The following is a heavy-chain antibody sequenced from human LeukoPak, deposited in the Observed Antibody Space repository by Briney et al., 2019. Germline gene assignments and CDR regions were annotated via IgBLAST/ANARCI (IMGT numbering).Heavy chain of an antibody. J-gene: IGHJ4*02. D-gene: IGHD3-22*01. CDR2: IYDSGST. CDR3: ARAGAVGGYYSSPARSNFDQ. CDR1: GGSIRRYY. Sequence: SETLSLTCTVSGGSIRRYYWTWIRQPPGRGLEGIGYIYDSGSTNYNPSLKSRVTISVDTSKNQISLKVNSVTAGDTAVYYCARAGAVGGYYSSPARSNFDQWGQGTLVTVSS. V-gene: IGHV4-59*01.